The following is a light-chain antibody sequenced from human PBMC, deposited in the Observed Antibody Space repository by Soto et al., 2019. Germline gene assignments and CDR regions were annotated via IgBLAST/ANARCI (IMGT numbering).Light chain of an antibody. V-gene: IGLV2-11*01. CDR1: SSDVGGYNF. J-gene: IGLJ3*02. CDR2: DVT. Sequence: QSVLIQPRSVSGSPGQSVTISCTGTSSDVGGYNFVSWYQQHPGKVPRLMIYDVTKRPSWVPDRFSGSKSGNTASLTISGLLLEDEADYYCCSYAGRDNLGMFGGGTKLTVL. CDR3: CSYAGRDNLGM.